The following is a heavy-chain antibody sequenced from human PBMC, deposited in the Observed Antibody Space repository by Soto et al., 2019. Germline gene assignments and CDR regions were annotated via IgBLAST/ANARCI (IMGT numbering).Heavy chain of an antibody. CDR2: IWYDGSNK. J-gene: IGHJ4*02. CDR3: ARTTVAQLYYYFDY. V-gene: IGHV3-33*01. CDR1: GFTFSSYG. Sequence: PGGSLRLSCAASGFTFSSYGMHWVRQAPGKGLEWVAVIWYDGSNKYYADSVKGRFTISRDNSKNTLYLQMNSLRAEDTAVYYCARTTVAQLYYYFDYWGQGTLVTVSS. D-gene: IGHD6-19*01.